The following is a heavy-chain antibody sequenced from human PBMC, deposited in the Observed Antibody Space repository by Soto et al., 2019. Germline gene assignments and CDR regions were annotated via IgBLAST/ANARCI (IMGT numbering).Heavy chain of an antibody. CDR2: IYYSGST. J-gene: IGHJ4*02. D-gene: IGHD5-18*01. V-gene: IGHV4-59*01. Sequence: PSETLSLTCTVSGGSISSYYWRWFRQPPGKGLEWIGYIYYSGSTNYNPSLKSRVTISVDTSKNQFSLNLSSVTAADTAVYYCARYSYDQDYFDYWGQGTLVTVS. CDR3: ARYSYDQDYFDY. CDR1: GGSISSYY.